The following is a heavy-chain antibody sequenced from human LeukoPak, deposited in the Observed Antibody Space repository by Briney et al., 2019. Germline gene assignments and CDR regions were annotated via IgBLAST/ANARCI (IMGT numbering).Heavy chain of an antibody. J-gene: IGHJ4*02. Sequence: ASVKVSCTASGYTFTGYYIHWVRQAPGQGLEWMGWINPNSGGTNYAQKFQGRITMTTDTSISTAYMELSRLRSDDTAVYYCARDTYTYYYGSGSYYNRYYFDYWGQGTLVTVSS. V-gene: IGHV1-2*02. CDR3: ARDTYTYYYGSGSYYNRYYFDY. D-gene: IGHD3-10*01. CDR1: GYTFTGYY. CDR2: INPNSGGT.